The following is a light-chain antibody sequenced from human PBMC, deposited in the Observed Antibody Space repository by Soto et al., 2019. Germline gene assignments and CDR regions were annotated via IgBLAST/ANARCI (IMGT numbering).Light chain of an antibody. Sequence: EIVLTQSPGTLSLSPGERATLSCRSSQSVSSNYLAWYQQKPDQAPRLVIYDVSCRATGIPDRFSGSGSGTDFTLTISRLEPEDFAVYYCKQYGSSPTFGQGTKVEIK. V-gene: IGKV3-20*01. CDR1: QSVSSNY. CDR2: DVS. J-gene: IGKJ1*01. CDR3: KQYGSSPT.